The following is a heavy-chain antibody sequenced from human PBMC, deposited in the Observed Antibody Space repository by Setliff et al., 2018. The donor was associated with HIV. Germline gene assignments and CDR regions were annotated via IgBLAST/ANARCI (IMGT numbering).Heavy chain of an antibody. V-gene: IGHV4-4*02. CDR2: INYSGNT. J-gene: IGHJ5*02. Sequence: PSETLSLTCAVSGVSISSRNWWSWVRQPPGKGLEWIGEINYSGNTNYNPSLKTRVTISVDKSKNQFFLNLKSVTAADTAVYFCAREYSGSGINFNPLTWDQGTLVTVSS. CDR3: AREYSGSGINFNPLT. CDR1: GVSISSRNW. D-gene: IGHD3-10*01.